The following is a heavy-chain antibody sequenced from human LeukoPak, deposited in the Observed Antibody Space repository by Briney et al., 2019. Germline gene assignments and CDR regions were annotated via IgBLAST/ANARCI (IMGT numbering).Heavy chain of an antibody. J-gene: IGHJ4*02. Sequence: GGSLRLSCAASGVTFSSYWMSWVRQASGKGLEWVANIKEDGSEKYYVDSVKGRFTISRDNSKNTLYLQMNSLSAEDTAVYYCAKAPVDYGGNTSDYWGQGTLVTVSS. CDR1: GVTFSSYW. CDR3: AKAPVDYGGNTSDY. V-gene: IGHV3-7*03. D-gene: IGHD4-23*01. CDR2: IKEDGSEK.